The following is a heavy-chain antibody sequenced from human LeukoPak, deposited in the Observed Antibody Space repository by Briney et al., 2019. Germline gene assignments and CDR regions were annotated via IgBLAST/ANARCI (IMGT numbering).Heavy chain of an antibody. V-gene: IGHV3-23*01. D-gene: IGHD3-22*01. CDR1: GFSFTNFW. CDR3: AKVRDYYDSSGYLDAFDI. Sequence: GGSLRLSCAVSGFSFTNFWMSWVRQAPGRGLEWVSAISGSGGSTYYADSVKGRFTISRDNSKNTLYLQMNSLRAEDTAVYYCAKVRDYYDSSGYLDAFDIWGQGTMVTVSS. CDR2: ISGSGGST. J-gene: IGHJ3*02.